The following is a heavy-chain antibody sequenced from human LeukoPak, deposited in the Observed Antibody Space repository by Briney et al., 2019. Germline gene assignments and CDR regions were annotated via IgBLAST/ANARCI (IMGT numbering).Heavy chain of an antibody. Sequence: SETLSLTCAVYGGSFSGYYWSWIRQPPGKGLEWIGEINHSGSTNYNPSLKSRVTISVDTSKNQFSLKLSSVTAADTAVYYCARNIVVVPAAIPSFDYWGQGTLVTASS. J-gene: IGHJ4*02. CDR2: INHSGST. D-gene: IGHD2-2*02. V-gene: IGHV4-34*01. CDR3: ARNIVVVPAAIPSFDY. CDR1: GGSFSGYY.